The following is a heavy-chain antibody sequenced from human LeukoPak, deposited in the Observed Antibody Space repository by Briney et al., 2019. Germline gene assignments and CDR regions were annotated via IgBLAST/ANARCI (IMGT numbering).Heavy chain of an antibody. CDR2: INPSGGST. CDR1: GYTFTSYY. J-gene: IGHJ4*02. D-gene: IGHD2-2*01. V-gene: IGHV1-46*01. CDR3: AKGVVVDERGLAFDY. Sequence: ASVKVSCKASGYTFTSYYMHWVRQAPGQGLEWMGVINPSGGSTSYAQKFKRRVTMTRDTSPGTVYMELSSCRSEDTAVYTCAKGVVVDERGLAFDYWVQGTLATDSS.